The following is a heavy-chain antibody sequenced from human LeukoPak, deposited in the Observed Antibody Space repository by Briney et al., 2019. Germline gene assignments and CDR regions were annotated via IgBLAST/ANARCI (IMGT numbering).Heavy chain of an antibody. CDR1: GGTFSSYA. V-gene: IGHV1-69*06. Sequence: GSSVKVSCKASGGTFSSYAISWVRQAPGQGLEWMGGIIPIFGTANYAQKFQGRVTITADKSTSTAYMELSSLRSEDTAVYYCARALITIFGVVPKYYYYGMDVWGQGTTVTVSS. CDR2: IIPIFGTA. CDR3: ARALITIFGVVPKYYYYGMDV. J-gene: IGHJ6*02. D-gene: IGHD3-3*01.